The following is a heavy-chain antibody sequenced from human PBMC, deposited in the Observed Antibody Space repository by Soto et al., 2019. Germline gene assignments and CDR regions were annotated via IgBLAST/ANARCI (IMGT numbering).Heavy chain of an antibody. V-gene: IGHV3-23*01. CDR2: ISGSGGST. CDR3: AKIPHSSSWYLDAFDV. D-gene: IGHD6-13*01. Sequence: EVQLLESGGGFVQPGGSLRLSCAASGFTFSSYAMSWLRQAPGKGLEWGPAISGSGGSTYYADSVNCRFTIYRDNSKNTVYLQMNSLRAADTALYYCAKIPHSSSWYLDAFDVWCQGTMVTVSS. CDR1: GFTFSSYA. J-gene: IGHJ3*01.